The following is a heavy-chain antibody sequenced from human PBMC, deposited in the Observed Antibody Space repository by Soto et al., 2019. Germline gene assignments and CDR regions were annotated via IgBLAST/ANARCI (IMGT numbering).Heavy chain of an antibody. CDR3: SADLPDWGAYAFDY. V-gene: IGHV3-15*07. CDR1: GFTFNGAW. D-gene: IGHD3-16*01. CDR2: VKSKFDGGTI. Sequence: EVQLVESGGGLVEPGGSLRLSCAASGFTFNGAWMNWVRQGPGKGLEWVVRVKSKFDGGTIDYATPVKGRFTISRDDSRNTVYLQMNSLSTEDTAMYYCSADLPDWGAYAFDYWGQGALVTVSS. J-gene: IGHJ4*02.